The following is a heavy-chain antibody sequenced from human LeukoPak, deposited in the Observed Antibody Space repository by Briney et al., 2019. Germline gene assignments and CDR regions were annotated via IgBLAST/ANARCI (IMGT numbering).Heavy chain of an antibody. CDR3: AKEGCSGGSCYSYYYCMDV. J-gene: IGHJ6*03. D-gene: IGHD2-15*01. CDR1: GFTFSSYG. Sequence: PGGSLRLSGAASGFTFSSYGMSWVRQAPGKGLEWVSAVSGSGGSTYYADSVKGRFTISRDNSKNTLYLQMNSLRAEDTAVYYCAKEGCSGGSCYSYYYCMDVWGKGTTVTVSS. V-gene: IGHV3-23*01. CDR2: VSGSGGST.